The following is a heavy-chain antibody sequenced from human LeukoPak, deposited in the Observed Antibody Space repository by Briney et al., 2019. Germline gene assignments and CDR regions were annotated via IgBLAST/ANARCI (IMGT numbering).Heavy chain of an antibody. D-gene: IGHD3-22*01. CDR2: INPNSGGT. J-gene: IGHJ4*02. CDR1: GYTFTGYY. Sequence: ASVKVSCKASGYTFTGYYMHWVGQAPGQGLEWMGRINPNSGGTNYAQKFQGRVTMTRDTSISTAYMELSRLRSDDTAVYYCARAPGDSSGYIHWGQGTLVTVSS. CDR3: ARAPGDSSGYIH. V-gene: IGHV1-2*06.